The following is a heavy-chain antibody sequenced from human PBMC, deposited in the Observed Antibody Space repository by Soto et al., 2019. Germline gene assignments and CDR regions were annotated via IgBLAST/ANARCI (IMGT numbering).Heavy chain of an antibody. J-gene: IGHJ4*02. CDR1: GGSFSGYY. Sequence: QVQLQQWGAGLLKPSETLSLTCAVYGGSFSGYYWSWIRQPPGKGLEWIGEINHSGSTNYNPSLKGRVTISVDTSKNQFSLKLSSVTAADTAVYYCARGRREGYYGSGSYYAYYFDYWGQGTLVTVSS. CDR2: INHSGST. D-gene: IGHD3-10*01. V-gene: IGHV4-34*01. CDR3: ARGRREGYYGSGSYYAYYFDY.